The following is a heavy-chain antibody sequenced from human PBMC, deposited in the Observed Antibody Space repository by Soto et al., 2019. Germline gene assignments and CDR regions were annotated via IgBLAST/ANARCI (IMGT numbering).Heavy chain of an antibody. CDR3: AKKGREITFGGVIAD. V-gene: IGHV3-23*01. Sequence: EVQLLESGGGLVQPGGSLRLSCAASGFTFSSYAMSWVRQAPGKGLEWVSAISGSGGSTYYADSVKGRFTISRDNSKNTLELQMNSLRAEDTAVYYCAKKGREITFGGVIADWGQGTLVTVSS. D-gene: IGHD3-16*02. J-gene: IGHJ4*02. CDR1: GFTFSSYA. CDR2: ISGSGGST.